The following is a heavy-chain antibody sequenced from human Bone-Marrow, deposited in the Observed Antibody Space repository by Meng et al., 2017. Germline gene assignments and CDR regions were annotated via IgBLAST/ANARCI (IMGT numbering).Heavy chain of an antibody. CDR3: ARDDDYGDYFPVWY. J-gene: IGHJ4*02. V-gene: IGHV1-18*01. CDR1: GYTFTSYG. Sequence: QVQLVQSGATVKKPGASVKVSCKASGYTFTSYGIIWVRQAPGQGLEWMGWISAYTGDTKYAQNFQGRVTMTTDTSTDTAYMELRSLRSDDTAMYFCARDDDYGDYFPVWYWGQGTLVTVSS. D-gene: IGHD4-17*01. CDR2: ISAYTGDT.